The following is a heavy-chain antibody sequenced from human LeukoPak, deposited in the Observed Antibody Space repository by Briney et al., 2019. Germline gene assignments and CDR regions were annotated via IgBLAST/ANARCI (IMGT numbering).Heavy chain of an antibody. CDR3: ARDVVEAYCGGDCYVDY. CDR1: GFTFSSYS. Sequence: PGGSLRLSCAASGFTFSSYSVNWVRQAPGKGLEWVSSISSSSSYIYYADSVKGRFTISRDNAKNSLYLQMNSLRAEDTAVYYCARDVVEAYCGGDCYVDYWGQGTLVTVSS. CDR2: ISSSSSYI. D-gene: IGHD2-21*02. J-gene: IGHJ4*02. V-gene: IGHV3-21*01.